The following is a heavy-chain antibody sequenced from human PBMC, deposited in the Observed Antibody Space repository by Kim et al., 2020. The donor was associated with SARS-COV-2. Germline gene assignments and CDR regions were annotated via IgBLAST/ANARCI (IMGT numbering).Heavy chain of an antibody. CDR3: ARGGGTGTTSYYGMDV. D-gene: IGHD1-7*01. Sequence: SLKSRVTISVETSKNQFSLKLSSVTAADTAVYYCARGGGTGTTSYYGMDVWGQGTTVTVSS. V-gene: IGHV4-34*01. J-gene: IGHJ6*02.